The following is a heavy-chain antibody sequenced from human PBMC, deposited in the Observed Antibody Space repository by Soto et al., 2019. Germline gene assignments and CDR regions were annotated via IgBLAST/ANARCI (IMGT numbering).Heavy chain of an antibody. CDR3: ARDTDSSGFFPY. D-gene: IGHD6-19*01. CDR1: GGSVSSGSYY. CDR2: IYYSGST. V-gene: IGHV4-61*01. Sequence: SETLSLTCTVSGGSVSSGSYYWSWIRQPPGKGLEWIGYIYYSGSTNYNPSLKSRVTISVDTSKNQFSLKLSSVTAADTAVYYCARDTDSSGFFPYWGQGTLVTVSS. J-gene: IGHJ4*02.